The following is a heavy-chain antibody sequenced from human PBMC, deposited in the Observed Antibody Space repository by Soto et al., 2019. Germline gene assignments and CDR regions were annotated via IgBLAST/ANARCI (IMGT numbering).Heavy chain of an antibody. CDR3: TTYGNSSKGFDY. D-gene: IGHD6-6*01. CDR2: IRSRDSDYAT. Sequence: VQLVESGGGLVHPGWSLKLSCAVSGFTFSGSVMHWVRQAPGKGLEWLGRIRSRDSDYATSYAESVKGRVTISRDDSKNTAYLQVTSLKIEDTALYYCTTYGNSSKGFDYWGQGTLVTVSS. J-gene: IGHJ4*02. CDR1: GFTFSGSV. V-gene: IGHV3-73*01.